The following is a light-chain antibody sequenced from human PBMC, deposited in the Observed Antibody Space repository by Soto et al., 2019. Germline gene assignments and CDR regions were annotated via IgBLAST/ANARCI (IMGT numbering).Light chain of an antibody. CDR3: QHYGRTSWT. Sequence: EIVLTQSPGTLSLSPGEGATLSCRASQSVSTNFFAWYQQKPGQAPRLLIYGASTRATGIPDRFSGSWSGTDFTLTISRLEPEDFAVYYCQHYGRTSWTFGQGTKVDIK. CDR1: QSVSTNF. V-gene: IGKV3-20*01. J-gene: IGKJ1*01. CDR2: GAS.